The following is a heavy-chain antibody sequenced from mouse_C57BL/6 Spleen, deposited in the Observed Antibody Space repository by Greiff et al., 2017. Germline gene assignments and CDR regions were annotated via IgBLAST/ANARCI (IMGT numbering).Heavy chain of an antibody. CDR1: GYTFTRYW. V-gene: IGHV1-50*01. CDR3: ARSRDCQLGY. Sequence: QVQLQQPGAELVKPGASVKLSCKASGYTFTRYWMQWVKQRPGQGLEWSGGIDPSDSYTNYNQKFKGKATLTVDTTSSTAYMQISSLTSEDAAVYYCARSRDCQLGYCVKSTTLAVSS. J-gene: IGHJ2*01. D-gene: IGHD1-3*01. CDR2: IDPSDSYT.